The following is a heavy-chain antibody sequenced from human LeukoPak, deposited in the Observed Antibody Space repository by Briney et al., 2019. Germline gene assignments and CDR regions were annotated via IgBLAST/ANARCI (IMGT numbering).Heavy chain of an antibody. CDR3: AKDIRAGAYAFDI. CDR1: GFPFDDYA. CDR2: ISWDGGST. Sequence: GSLSPSCAASGFPFDDYAMHWVRQAPGKGLEWVSLISWDGGSTYYADSVKGRFTISRDNSKNSLYLQMNSLRAEDTALYYCAKDIRAGAYAFDIWGQGTMVTVSS. J-gene: IGHJ3*02. D-gene: IGHD4-17*01. V-gene: IGHV3-43D*04.